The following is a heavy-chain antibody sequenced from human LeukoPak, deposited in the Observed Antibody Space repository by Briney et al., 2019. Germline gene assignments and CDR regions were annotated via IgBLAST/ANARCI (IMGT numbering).Heavy chain of an antibody. CDR1: GFTFSSYA. CDR2: ISGSGSST. V-gene: IGHV3-23*01. Sequence: GGSLRLSCAASGFTFSSYAMSWVRQAPGKGLEWVSAISGSGSSTYYADSVKGRFTISRDNSKNTLYLQMNSLRAEDTAVYYCAKDSRPVPEHFDYWGQGTLVTVSS. J-gene: IGHJ4*02. CDR3: AKDSRPVPEHFDY. D-gene: IGHD2-2*01.